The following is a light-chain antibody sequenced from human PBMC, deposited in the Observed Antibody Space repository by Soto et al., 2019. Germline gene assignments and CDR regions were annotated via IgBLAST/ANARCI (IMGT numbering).Light chain of an antibody. V-gene: IGKV3D-20*02. CDR1: QSVSSSY. CDR2: GAS. CDR3: QQRNEWPLT. J-gene: IGKJ5*01. Sequence: EIVLTQSPVTLSLSPGERATLSCRASQSVSSSYLAWYQQKPGQAPRLLIYGASSRATGIPDRFSGSGSGTDFTLTISSLEPEDFAVYYCQQRNEWPLTFGQGTRLEIK.